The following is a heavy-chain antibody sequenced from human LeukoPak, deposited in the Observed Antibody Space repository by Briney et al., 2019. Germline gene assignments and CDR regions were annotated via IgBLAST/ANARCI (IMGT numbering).Heavy chain of an antibody. CDR2: IYGGGST. CDR3: ARGGQDIYYYYGMDV. Sequence: PGGSLRLSCAASGFTFSSYSMNWVRQAPGKGLEWVSVIYGGGSTYYADSVKGRFTISRDTSKNTLYLQMNSLRAEDTAAYYCARGGQDIYYYYGMDVWGQGTTVTVSS. D-gene: IGHD2-15*01. J-gene: IGHJ6*02. V-gene: IGHV3-66*01. CDR1: GFTFSSYS.